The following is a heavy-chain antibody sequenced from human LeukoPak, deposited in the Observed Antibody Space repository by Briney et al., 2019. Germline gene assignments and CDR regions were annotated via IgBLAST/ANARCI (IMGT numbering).Heavy chain of an antibody. CDR1: GFTFGSYA. D-gene: IGHD3-22*01. CDR2: ISYDGSNK. J-gene: IGHJ4*02. CDR3: ARVYNYYDSSGLDY. V-gene: IGHV3-30-3*01. Sequence: PGGSLRLSCAASGFTFGSYAMHGVRKAPGKGLEWVAVISYDGSNKYYGDSGKGRFTISRDNSKNTLYLQMNSLRAEDTAVYYCARVYNYYDSSGLDYWGQGTLVTVSS.